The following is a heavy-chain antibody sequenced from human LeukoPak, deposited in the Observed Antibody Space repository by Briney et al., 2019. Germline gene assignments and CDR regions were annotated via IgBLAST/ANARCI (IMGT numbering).Heavy chain of an antibody. Sequence: GASVKVSCKASGGTFSSYAISWVRQAPGQGLEWMGGIIPIFGTANYAQKFQGRVTITADESTSTAYMELSSLRSEDTAVYYCARNRRYSYGDFDYWGQGTLVTVSS. CDR3: ARNRRYSYGDFDY. CDR1: GGTFSSYA. D-gene: IGHD5-18*01. CDR2: IIPIFGTA. J-gene: IGHJ4*02. V-gene: IGHV1-69*13.